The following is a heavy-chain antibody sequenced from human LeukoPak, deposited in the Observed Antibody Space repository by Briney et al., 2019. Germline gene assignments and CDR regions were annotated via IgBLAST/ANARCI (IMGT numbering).Heavy chain of an antibody. J-gene: IGHJ4*02. CDR3: AKTGSAVAGPLDY. Sequence: GGSLRLSCAASGFAFSSYAMSCVRQAPGKGLEWVSAISGSGGSTYYADSVKGRFTISRDNSKNTLYLQMNSLRAEDTAVYYCAKTGSAVAGPLDYWGQGTLVTVSS. D-gene: IGHD6-19*01. CDR1: GFAFSSYA. CDR2: ISGSGGST. V-gene: IGHV3-23*01.